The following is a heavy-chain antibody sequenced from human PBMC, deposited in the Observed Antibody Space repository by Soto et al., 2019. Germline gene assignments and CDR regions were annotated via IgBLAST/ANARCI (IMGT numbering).Heavy chain of an antibody. CDR1: GFTFSSYG. V-gene: IGHV3-33*06. CDR2: IWYDGSNK. D-gene: IGHD2-15*01. Sequence: GGSLRLSCAASGFTFSSYGMHWVRQAPGKGLEWVAVIWYDGSNKYYADSVKGRFTISRDNSKNTLYLQMNSLRAEDTAVYYCAKDRYCSGGSCYSEWAFDIWGQGTLVTVSS. CDR3: AKDRYCSGGSCYSEWAFDI. J-gene: IGHJ3*02.